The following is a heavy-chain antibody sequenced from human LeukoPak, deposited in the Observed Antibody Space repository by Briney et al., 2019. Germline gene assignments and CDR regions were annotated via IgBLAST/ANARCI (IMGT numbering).Heavy chain of an antibody. CDR2: IYPGGSDT. CDR1: GYSFTSYW. CDR3: ARQSSSLKPAIDY. D-gene: IGHD6-6*01. J-gene: IGHJ4*02. V-gene: IGHV5-51*01. Sequence: GESLKISCKGSGYSFTSYWIGWVRQMPGKGLEWMGIIYPGGSDTRYSPSFQGQVTISADKSISTAYLQWSSLKASDTAMYYCARQSSSLKPAIDYWGQGTLVTVSS.